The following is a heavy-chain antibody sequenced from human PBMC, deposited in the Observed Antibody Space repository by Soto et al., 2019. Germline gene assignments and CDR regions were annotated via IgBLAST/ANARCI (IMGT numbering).Heavy chain of an antibody. CDR1: GGSFSGYY. D-gene: IGHD2-2*01. J-gene: IGHJ6*02. CDR2: INHRGST. Sequence: QVQLQQWGAGLLKPSETLSLTCAVYGGSFSGYYWSWIRQPPGKGLEWIGEINHRGSTNYNPSLKSRVTISVDTSKNQFSLKLSSVTAADTAVYYCASSYCSSTSCPDYYYYYGMDVWGQGTTVTVSS. CDR3: ASSYCSSTSCPDYYYYYGMDV. V-gene: IGHV4-34*01.